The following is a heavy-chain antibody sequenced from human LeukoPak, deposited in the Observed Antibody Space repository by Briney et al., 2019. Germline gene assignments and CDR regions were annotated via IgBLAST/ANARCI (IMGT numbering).Heavy chain of an antibody. CDR2: INAYNGKT. Sequence: AASVKVSCKSSGYTFTDYGISWVRQAPGQGLEWMGWINAYNGKTNYPQKFQDRVTMTTDTSTSTAYLELRNLRSDDTAVYYCARDSHDYCDYWGQGTLVTVSS. V-gene: IGHV1-18*01. CDR1: GYTFTDYG. J-gene: IGHJ4*02. CDR3: ARDSHDYCDY.